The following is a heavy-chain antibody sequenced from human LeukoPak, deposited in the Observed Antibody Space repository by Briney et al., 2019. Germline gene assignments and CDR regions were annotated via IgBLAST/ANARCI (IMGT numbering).Heavy chain of an antibody. D-gene: IGHD3-10*01. CDR2: INHSGST. Sequence: PSETLSLTCTVSGDSMSSGSYYWGWIRQPPGKGLEWIGEINHSGSTNYNPSLKSRVTISVDTSKNQFSLKLSSVTAADTAVYYCARGRITMVRGAMTYYFDYWGQGTLVTVSS. J-gene: IGHJ4*02. V-gene: IGHV4-39*07. CDR1: GDSMSSGSYY. CDR3: ARGRITMVRGAMTYYFDY.